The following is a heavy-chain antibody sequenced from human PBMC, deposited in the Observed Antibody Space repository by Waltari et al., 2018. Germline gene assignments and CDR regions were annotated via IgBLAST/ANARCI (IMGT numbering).Heavy chain of an antibody. CDR3: ATGRIRGTSPYC. CDR1: SGSFSDYY. D-gene: IGHD1-1*01. Sequence: QVQLQQWGAGLLKPSETLSLTCAVYSGSFSDYYWTWIRQPPGKGLEWIGEINHSGSTIFNPSPKSRVTISVDASKNQFSLKLRSVTAADTAVYYCATGRIRGTSPYCWGQGTLVTVSS. J-gene: IGHJ4*02. V-gene: IGHV4-34*01. CDR2: INHSGST.